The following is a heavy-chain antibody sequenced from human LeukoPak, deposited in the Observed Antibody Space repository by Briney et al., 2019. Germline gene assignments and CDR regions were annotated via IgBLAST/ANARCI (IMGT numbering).Heavy chain of an antibody. CDR2: FNPGGGST. CDR1: GYTFTSYY. V-gene: IGHV1-46*01. CDR3: ARGSIDDILTGYYSRYYFDY. J-gene: IGHJ4*02. D-gene: IGHD3-9*01. Sequence: VASVKVSCKASGYTFTSYYMHWVRKAPGQGLEWMGIFNPGGGSTSYAQKFQGRVTMTRDTSTSTVYMELSSLRSEDTAVYYCARGSIDDILTGYYSRYYFDYWGQGTLVTVSS.